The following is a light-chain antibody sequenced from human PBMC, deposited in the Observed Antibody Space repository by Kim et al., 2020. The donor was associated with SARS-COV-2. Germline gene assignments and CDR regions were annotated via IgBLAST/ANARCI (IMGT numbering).Light chain of an antibody. Sequence: DVQMTQSPSTLSASVGDRVTITCRASQNINKWLAWYQQKPGKAPSLLIYKASTLESGVPSRFSGSGSGTEFTLTISILQPDDFATYYCQHYAGTLWTFGQGTKVDIK. CDR2: KAS. V-gene: IGKV1-5*03. CDR1: QNINKW. CDR3: QHYAGTLWT. J-gene: IGKJ1*01.